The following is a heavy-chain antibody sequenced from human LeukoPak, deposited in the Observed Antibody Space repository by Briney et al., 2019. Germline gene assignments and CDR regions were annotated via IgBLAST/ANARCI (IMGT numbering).Heavy chain of an antibody. CDR1: GFTFSDYY. CDR3: ARCGFAYQRQSTWFDP. J-gene: IGHJ5*02. D-gene: IGHD2-2*01. CDR2: ISSSGSPI. Sequence: PGGSLRLSCAASGFTFSDYYMSWIRQAPGKGLEWVSYISSSGSPIYYADSVKGRFTISRDNAKNSLYLQMNSLRAEDTAVYYCARCGFAYQRQSTWFDPWGQGTLVTVSS. V-gene: IGHV3-11*01.